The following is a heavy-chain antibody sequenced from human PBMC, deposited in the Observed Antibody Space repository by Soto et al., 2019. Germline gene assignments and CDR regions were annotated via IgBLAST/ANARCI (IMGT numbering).Heavy chain of an antibody. V-gene: IGHV4-59*08. CDR2: MGYNGFT. Sequence: QVQLQESGPGLVKPSETLSLTCTISGGPMNNYYCSWFRQPRGQGLEWIGYMGYNGFTRYNPPLRSPVAISLNPAKNQFSLNLSSVTAADTALYYCASQGFGELRGRVDVWGQGTTATVSS. CDR3: ASQGFGELRGRVDV. J-gene: IGHJ6*02. CDR1: GGPMNNYY. D-gene: IGHD1-7*01.